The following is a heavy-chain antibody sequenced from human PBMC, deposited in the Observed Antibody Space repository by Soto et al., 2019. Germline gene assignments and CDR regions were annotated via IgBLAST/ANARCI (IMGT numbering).Heavy chain of an antibody. V-gene: IGHV4-61*01. Sequence: SSETLSLTCTVSGGSVSSGSYYWSWIRQPPGKGLEWIGYIYYSGSTNYNPSLKSRVTISVDTSKNQFSLKLSSVTAADTAVYYCARPYGSGSVGGVDVWGKGTTVPVAS. J-gene: IGHJ6*03. CDR2: IYYSGST. D-gene: IGHD3-10*01. CDR3: ARPYGSGSVGGVDV. CDR1: GGSVSSGSYY.